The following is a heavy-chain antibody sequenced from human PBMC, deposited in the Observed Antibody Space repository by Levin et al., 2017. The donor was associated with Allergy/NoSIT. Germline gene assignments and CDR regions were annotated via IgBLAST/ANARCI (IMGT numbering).Heavy chain of an antibody. CDR1: GFTFSSYA. CDR3: AKDPGVPAAIWRGPRMDV. J-gene: IGHJ6*02. Sequence: GGSLRLSCAASGFTFSSYAMSWVRQAPGKGLEWVSAISGSGGSTYYADSVKGRFTISRDNSKNTLYLQMNSLRAEDTAVYYCAKDPGVPAAIWRGPRMDVWGQGTTVTVSS. V-gene: IGHV3-23*01. D-gene: IGHD2-2*01. CDR2: ISGSGGST.